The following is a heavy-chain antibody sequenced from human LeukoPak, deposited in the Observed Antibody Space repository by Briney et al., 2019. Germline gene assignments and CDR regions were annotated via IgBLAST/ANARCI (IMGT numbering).Heavy chain of an antibody. CDR3: ARGPTIYYYYGMDV. CDR1: GFTFSSYG. V-gene: IGHV3-33*01. Sequence: GGSLRLSCAASGFTFSSYGMHWVRQAPGKGPEWVAVIWYDGSNKYYADSVKGRFTISRDNSKNTLYLQMNSLRAEDTAVYYCARGPTIYYYYGMDVWGQGTTVTVSS. CDR2: IWYDGSNK. J-gene: IGHJ6*02. D-gene: IGHD2-2*01.